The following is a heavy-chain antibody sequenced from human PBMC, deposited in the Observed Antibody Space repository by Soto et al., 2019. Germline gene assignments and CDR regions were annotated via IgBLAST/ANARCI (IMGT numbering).Heavy chain of an antibody. D-gene: IGHD6-6*01. V-gene: IGHV3-74*01. CDR1: GFTFSSYW. CDR3: ARPPYSSSVGMDV. Sequence: AVGSLRLSCAASGFTFSSYWMHWVRQAPGKGLVWVSRINSDGSSTSYADSVKGRFTISRDNAKNTLYLQMNSLRAEDTAVYYCARPPYSSSVGMDVWGQGTTVTVSS. CDR2: INSDGSST. J-gene: IGHJ6*02.